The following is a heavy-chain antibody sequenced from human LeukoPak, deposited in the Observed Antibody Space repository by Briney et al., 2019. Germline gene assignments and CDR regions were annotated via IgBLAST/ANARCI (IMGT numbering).Heavy chain of an antibody. CDR3: ARRDDDVGDSP. CDR1: GYTFTSYG. V-gene: IGHV1-18*01. D-gene: IGHD4-17*01. J-gene: IGHJ5*02. Sequence: GASVKVSCKASGYTFTSYGISWVRQAPGQGLEWMGWISAYNGNTNYAQKLQGRVTMTTDTSTSTVYMELRSLRSDDTAVYYCARRDDDVGDSPWGQGTLVTVSS. CDR2: ISAYNGNT.